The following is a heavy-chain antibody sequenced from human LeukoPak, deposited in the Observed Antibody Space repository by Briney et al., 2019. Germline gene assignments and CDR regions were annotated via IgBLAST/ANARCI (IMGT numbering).Heavy chain of an antibody. Sequence: PGGSLRLSCTASGFTFSSYEMNWVRQAPRKGLEWVSYISGSGSTTYYADSVKGRFTISRDNAKNPLYLQMHSLRAEDTAVYYCARAGYCSGGSCYPTDYWGQGTLVTVSS. CDR2: ISGSGSTT. D-gene: IGHD2-15*01. CDR1: GFTFSSYE. J-gene: IGHJ4*02. V-gene: IGHV3-48*03. CDR3: ARAGYCSGGSCYPTDY.